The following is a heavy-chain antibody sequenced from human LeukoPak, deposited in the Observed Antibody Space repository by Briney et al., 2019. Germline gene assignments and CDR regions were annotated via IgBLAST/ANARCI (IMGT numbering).Heavy chain of an antibody. V-gene: IGHV3-23*01. CDR2: ISGSGGTT. D-gene: IGHD2-2*01. J-gene: IGHJ4*02. CDR1: GFTFSSYA. Sequence: PGGSLRLSCVASGFTFSSYALSWVRQAPGKGLEWVSGISGSGGTTYYADAVKGRFTISRDNSKNTLYLQMNSLRAEDTAVYYCAKDRGFVVVPVVVDYWGQGTLVTVSS. CDR3: AKDRGFVVVPVVVDY.